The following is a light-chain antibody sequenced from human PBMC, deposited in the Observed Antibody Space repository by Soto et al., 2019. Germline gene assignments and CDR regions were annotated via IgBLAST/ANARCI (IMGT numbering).Light chain of an antibody. J-gene: IGKJ1*01. CDR2: KAS. CDR1: QSISSW. V-gene: IGKV1-5*03. Sequence: ILLTQSPSSLSGSVGDRVSITCRASQSISSWLAWYQQKPGKAPKLLIYKASSLESGVPSRFSGSGSGTEFTLTISSLQPDDFATYYCQQYNSYSWTFGQGTKVDIK. CDR3: QQYNSYSWT.